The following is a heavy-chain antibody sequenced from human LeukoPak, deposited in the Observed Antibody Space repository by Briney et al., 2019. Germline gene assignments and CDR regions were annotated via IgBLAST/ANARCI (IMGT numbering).Heavy chain of an antibody. V-gene: IGHV3-20*01. Sequence: GGSLRLSCAASGFTFDDYGMSWVRQAPGKGLKWVSGINWNGGSTGYADSVKGRFKISRDNAKNSLYLQMNSLRAEDTALYHCASVDPGITMVRGAIGGAFDIWGQGTMVTVSS. D-gene: IGHD3-10*01. CDR3: ASVDPGITMVRGAIGGAFDI. J-gene: IGHJ3*02. CDR2: INWNGGST. CDR1: GFTFDDYG.